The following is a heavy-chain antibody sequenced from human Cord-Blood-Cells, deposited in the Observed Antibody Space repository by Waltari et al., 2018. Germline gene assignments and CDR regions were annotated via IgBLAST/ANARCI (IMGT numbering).Heavy chain of an antibody. D-gene: IGHD3-3*01. CDR1: GSTFTGYY. Sequence: QVQLVQSGAEVKKPGASVKVSCKASGSTFTGYYLHWVRTTPGQGLEWMGWINPNSGGTNYAQKFQGRVTMTRDTSISTAYMELSRLRSDDTAVYYCARTEGLRDAPNVDANAFDIWGQGTMVTVSS. V-gene: IGHV1-2*02. CDR3: ARTEGLRDAPNVDANAFDI. CDR2: INPNSGGT. J-gene: IGHJ3*02.